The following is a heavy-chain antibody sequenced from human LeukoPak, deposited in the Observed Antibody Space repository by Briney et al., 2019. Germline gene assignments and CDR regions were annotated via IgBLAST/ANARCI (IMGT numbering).Heavy chain of an antibody. CDR2: ISSSSSTI. V-gene: IGHV3-48*04. J-gene: IGHJ4*02. Sequence: GGSLRLSCAASGCTFSSYSMNWVRQAPGKGLEWVSYISSSSSTIYYADSVKGRFTISRDNAKNSLYLQMNSLRAEDTAVYYCALGAVAGTLGFDYWGQGTLVTVSS. CDR3: ALGAVAGTLGFDY. D-gene: IGHD6-19*01. CDR1: GCTFSSYS.